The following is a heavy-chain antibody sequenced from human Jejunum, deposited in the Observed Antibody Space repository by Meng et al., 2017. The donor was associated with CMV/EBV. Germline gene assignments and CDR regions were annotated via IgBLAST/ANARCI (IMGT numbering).Heavy chain of an antibody. CDR2: IRAGGTT. Sequence: SGFTFSHAWMNWVRQAPGKGLEWVGRIRAGGTTDYAAPVKGRFIISRDDSKNTLYLQMNSLNTDDTGVYYCTTDEGGAGFDLDYWGQGTLVTVSS. CDR1: GFTFSHAW. CDR3: TTDEGGAGFDLDY. D-gene: IGHD4/OR15-4a*01. J-gene: IGHJ4*02. V-gene: IGHV3-15*01.